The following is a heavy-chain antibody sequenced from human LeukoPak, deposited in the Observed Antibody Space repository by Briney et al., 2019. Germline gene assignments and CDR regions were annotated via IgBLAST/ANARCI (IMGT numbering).Heavy chain of an antibody. V-gene: IGHV1-2*02. Sequence: GASVKVSCKASGYTFTGYYMHWVRQAPGQGLEWMGWINPNSGGTNYAQKFQGRVTMTRDTSISTAYMELSRLSSDDTAVYYCANLLYCSSTSCQGRDWFDPWGQGTLVTVSS. J-gene: IGHJ5*02. D-gene: IGHD2-2*01. CDR3: ANLLYCSSTSCQGRDWFDP. CDR1: GYTFTGYY. CDR2: INPNSGGT.